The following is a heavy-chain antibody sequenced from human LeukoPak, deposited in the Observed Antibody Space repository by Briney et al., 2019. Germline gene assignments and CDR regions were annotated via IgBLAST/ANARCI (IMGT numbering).Heavy chain of an antibody. D-gene: IGHD3-16*02. V-gene: IGHV4-34*01. CDR2: INHSGST. J-gene: IGHJ4*02. Sequence: PSETLSLTCAVYGGSFSGYYWSWIRQPPGKGLEWIGEINHSGSTNYNPSLKSRVTISVDTSKNQFSLKLSSVTAADTAVYCCARGRHYDYVWGSYRYPSPFDYWGQGTLVTVSS. CDR1: GGSFSGYY. CDR3: ARGRHYDYVWGSYRYPSPFDY.